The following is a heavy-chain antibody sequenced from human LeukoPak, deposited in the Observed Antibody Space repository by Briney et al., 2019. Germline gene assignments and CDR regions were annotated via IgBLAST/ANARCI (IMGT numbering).Heavy chain of an antibody. CDR2: INPNSGGT. D-gene: IGHD6-13*01. CDR1: GYTFTGYY. CDR3: ATPATPYSSSWYLMDV. V-gene: IGHV1-2*02. Sequence: ASVKVSFKASGYTFTGYYMHWVRHAHGQGLEWMGWINPNSGGTNYAQKFQGRVTMTSGTSISTAYMELSRLRSDDTAVYYCATPATPYSSSWYLMDVWGQGTTVTVSS. J-gene: IGHJ6*02.